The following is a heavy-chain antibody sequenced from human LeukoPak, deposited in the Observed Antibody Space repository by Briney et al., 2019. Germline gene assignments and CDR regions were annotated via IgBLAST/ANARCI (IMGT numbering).Heavy chain of an antibody. J-gene: IGHJ6*03. CDR3: ARDGGIAAAGNAPYYYYYMDV. CDR2: IIPIFGTA. V-gene: IGHV1-69*05. D-gene: IGHD6-13*01. CDR1: GGTFSSYA. Sequence: GASVKVSCKASGGTFSSYAISWVRQAPGQGLEWMGGIIPIFGTANYAQKFQGRVTITTDESASTAYMELSSLRSEDTAVYYCARDGGIAAAGNAPYYYYYMDVWGKGTTVTVSS.